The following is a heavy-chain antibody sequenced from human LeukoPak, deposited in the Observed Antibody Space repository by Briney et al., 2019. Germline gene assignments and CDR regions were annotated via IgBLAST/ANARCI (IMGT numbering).Heavy chain of an antibody. V-gene: IGHV4-59*01. D-gene: IGHD3-9*01. CDR2: IYFSGNT. Sequence: SETLSLTCTVSGDSINSYYWSWIRQPPGKGLEWIGYIYFSGNTKYNPSLKNRVTISVDRSKSQFYLTLRSVTAADTAVYYCARDLNHGFNYYYYGLEVWGQGTTVTVSS. CDR1: GDSINSYY. J-gene: IGHJ6*02. CDR3: ARDLNHGFNYYYYGLEV.